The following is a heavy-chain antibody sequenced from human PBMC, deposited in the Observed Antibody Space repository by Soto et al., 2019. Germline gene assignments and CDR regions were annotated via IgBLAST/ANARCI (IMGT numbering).Heavy chain of an antibody. D-gene: IGHD2-2*01. CDR3: ATGVVVPAAIIYYYYYMDV. CDR2: ISSSSSYI. J-gene: IGHJ6*03. Sequence: RGSLRLSCAASGFTFSSYSMNWVRQAPGKGLEWVSSISSSSSYIYYADSVKGRFTISRDNAKNSLYLQMNSLRAEDTAVYYCATGVVVPAAIIYYYYYMDVWGKGTTVTVSS. CDR1: GFTFSSYS. V-gene: IGHV3-21*01.